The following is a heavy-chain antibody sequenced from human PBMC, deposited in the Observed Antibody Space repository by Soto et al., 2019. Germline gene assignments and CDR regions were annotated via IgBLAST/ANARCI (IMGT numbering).Heavy chain of an antibody. CDR2: IIPILGIA. D-gene: IGHD6-19*01. J-gene: IGHJ4*02. CDR3: ARDSGGGLAVAGI. CDR1: GGTFSSYT. V-gene: IGHV1-69*08. Sequence: QVQLVQSGAEVKKPGSSVKVSCKASGGTFSSYTISWVRQAPGQGLEWMGRIIPILGIANYAQKFQGRVTXNXDRXTSTAYMELSSLISEDPAVYYCARDSGGGLAVAGIWGQGTLVTVSS.